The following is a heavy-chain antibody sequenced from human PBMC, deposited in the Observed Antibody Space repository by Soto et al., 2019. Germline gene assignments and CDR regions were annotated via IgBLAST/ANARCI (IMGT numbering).Heavy chain of an antibody. D-gene: IGHD2-2*01. CDR3: ARDIVLVPAAMNYYYYGMDV. CDR1: GGTFSSYA. J-gene: IGHJ6*02. Sequence: QVQLVQSGAEVKKPGSSVKVSCKASGGTFSSYAISWVRQAPGQGLEWMGGIIPIFGTANYAQKFQGRVTITADESTSTDYMELSSLRSDDTAVYYCARDIVLVPAAMNYYYYGMDVWGQGTTVTVSS. V-gene: IGHV1-69*12. CDR2: IIPIFGTA.